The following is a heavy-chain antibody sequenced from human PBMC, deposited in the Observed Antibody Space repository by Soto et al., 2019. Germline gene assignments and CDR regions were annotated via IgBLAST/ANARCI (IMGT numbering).Heavy chain of an antibody. J-gene: IGHJ6*02. CDR2: ISYDGSNK. CDR3: ARVVVNYYYYGMDV. D-gene: IGHD2-15*01. Sequence: QVQLVESGGGVVQPGRSLRLSCAASGFTFSSYAMHWVRQAPGKGLEWVAVISYDGSNKYYADSVKGRFTISRDNSKNTLYLQMNCLRAEDTAVYYCARVVVNYYYYGMDVWGQGTTVTVSS. CDR1: GFTFSSYA. V-gene: IGHV3-30-3*01.